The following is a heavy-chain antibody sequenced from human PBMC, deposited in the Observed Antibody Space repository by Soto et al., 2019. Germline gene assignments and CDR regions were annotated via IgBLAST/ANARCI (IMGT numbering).Heavy chain of an antibody. CDR3: ARDYRYYDNSGYYYPLDY. J-gene: IGHJ4*02. CDR1: GYTFTSYD. CDR2: INPNSGNT. V-gene: IGHV1-46*01. Sequence: ASVKVSCKASGYTFTSYDINWVRQATGQGLEWMGIINPNSGNTSYTQKFQGRVTMTRDTSTSTVYMELSSLRSEDTAVYYCARDYRYYDNSGYYYPLDYWGQGTLVTVSS. D-gene: IGHD3-22*01.